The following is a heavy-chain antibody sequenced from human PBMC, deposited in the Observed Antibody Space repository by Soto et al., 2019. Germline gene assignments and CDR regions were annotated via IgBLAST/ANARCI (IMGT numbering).Heavy chain of an antibody. CDR1: GGSFSRYF. V-gene: IGHV4-34*01. Sequence: QVQLQQWGAGLLKPSETLSLTCAVYGGSFSRYFWNWIRQPPGKGLEWIGEINHSGRTNYNPSLKSRLTISVDTSKNQFSLKLSSVTAADTAVYYCARGLSVTNTFYYYYAMDVWGQGTTVTVSS. J-gene: IGHJ6*02. CDR3: ARGLSVTNTFYYYYAMDV. CDR2: INHSGRT. D-gene: IGHD2-8*01.